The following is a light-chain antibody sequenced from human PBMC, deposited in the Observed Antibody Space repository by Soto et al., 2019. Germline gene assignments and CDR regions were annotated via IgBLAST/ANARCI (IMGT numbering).Light chain of an antibody. CDR2: EVG. Sequence: QSVLTQPASVSGSPGQSITISCTGTSSDVGGYGFVSWYQQHPGKAPKLLIYEVGNRPSGVSNRFSGSKSGNTASLTISGLQAEDEADYYCSSYTTTSALGLFGGGTQLTVL. V-gene: IGLV2-14*01. J-gene: IGLJ3*02. CDR1: SSDVGGYGF. CDR3: SSYTTTSALGL.